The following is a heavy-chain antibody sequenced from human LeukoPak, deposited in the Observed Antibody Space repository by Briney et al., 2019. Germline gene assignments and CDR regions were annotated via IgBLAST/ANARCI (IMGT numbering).Heavy chain of an antibody. D-gene: IGHD6-19*01. J-gene: IGHJ4*02. V-gene: IGHV1-18*01. CDR1: GGTFSSYA. CDR3: ARVLMQWLITDY. CDR2: ISAYNGNT. Sequence: ASVKVSCKASGGTFSSYAISWVRQAPGQGLEWMGWISAYNGNTNYAQKLQGRVIMTTDTSTSTAYMELRSLRSDDTAVYYCARVLMQWLITDYWGQGTLVTVSS.